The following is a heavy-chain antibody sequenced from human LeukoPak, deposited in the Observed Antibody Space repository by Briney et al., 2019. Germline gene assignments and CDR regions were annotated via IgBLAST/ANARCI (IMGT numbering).Heavy chain of an antibody. D-gene: IGHD3-22*01. CDR1: GFTFSSYE. V-gene: IGHV3-48*03. CDR2: ISSSGSTI. J-gene: IGHJ4*02. Sequence: PGGSLRLSCAASGFTFSSYEMNWVRQAPGKGLEWVSYISSSGSTIYYADSVKGRFTISRDNAKNSLYLQMNSLRAEDTAVYYCARGSVYYCDSSGHWGYWGQGTLVTVSS. CDR3: ARGSVYYCDSSGHWGY.